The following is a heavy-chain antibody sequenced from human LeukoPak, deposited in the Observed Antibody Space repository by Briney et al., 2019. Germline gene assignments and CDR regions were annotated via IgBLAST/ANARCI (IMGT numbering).Heavy chain of an antibody. J-gene: IGHJ3*02. CDR2: IYYSGST. CDR1: GGSISSYY. V-gene: IGHV4-59*01. Sequence: SETLSLTCTVSGGSISSYYWSWIRQPPGKGLEWIGYIYYSGSTNYNPSLKSRVTISVDTSKNQFPLKLSSVTAADTAVYYCARGGEVITTPNDAFDIWGQGTMVTVSS. D-gene: IGHD3-22*01. CDR3: ARGGEVITTPNDAFDI.